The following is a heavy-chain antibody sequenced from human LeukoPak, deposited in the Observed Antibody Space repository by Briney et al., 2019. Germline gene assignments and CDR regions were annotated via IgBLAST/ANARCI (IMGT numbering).Heavy chain of an antibody. CDR3: ARGRGADYGGNSGYFDY. V-gene: IGHV3-21*01. Sequence: GGSLRLSCAASGFTFSSYSMNWVRQAPGKGLEWVSSISSSSYIYYAGSVKGRFTISRDNAKNSLYLQMNSLRAEDTAVYYCARGRGADYGGNSGYFDYWGQGTLVTVSS. D-gene: IGHD4-23*01. J-gene: IGHJ4*02. CDR2: ISSSSYI. CDR1: GFTFSSYS.